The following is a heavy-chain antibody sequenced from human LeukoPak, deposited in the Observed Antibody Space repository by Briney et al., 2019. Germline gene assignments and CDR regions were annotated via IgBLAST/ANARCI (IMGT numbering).Heavy chain of an antibody. Sequence: GASVKVSCKASGYTFTSYDINWVRQATGQGREWMGWMNPNSGNTGYAQKFQGRVTMTRNTSISTAYMELSSLRSEDTAVYYCARARYFDWLGTDYWGQGTLVTVSS. D-gene: IGHD3-9*01. CDR3: ARARYFDWLGTDY. CDR2: MNPNSGNT. J-gene: IGHJ4*02. V-gene: IGHV1-8*01. CDR1: GYTFTSYD.